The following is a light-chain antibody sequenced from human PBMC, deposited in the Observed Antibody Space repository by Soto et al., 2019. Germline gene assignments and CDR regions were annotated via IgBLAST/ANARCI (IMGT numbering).Light chain of an antibody. CDR2: DVS. CDR1: SSDIGGYNY. J-gene: IGLJ1*01. Sequence: VPTHPASVSGSPGQSITISCTGTSSDIGGYNYVSWYQQHPGKAPKLMIYDVSNRPSGVSNRFSGSKSGNTASLTISGLQAEDEADYYCSSYTSSSTSYVFGTGTKVTVL. CDR3: SSYTSSSTSYV. V-gene: IGLV2-14*01.